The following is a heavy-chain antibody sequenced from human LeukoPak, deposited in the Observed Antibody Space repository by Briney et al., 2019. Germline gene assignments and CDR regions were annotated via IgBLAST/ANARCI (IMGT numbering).Heavy chain of an antibody. Sequence: ASVKVSCKASGYTFTSYYMHWVRQAPGQGLEWMGIINPSGGSTSYARKFQGRVTMTRDTSTSTVYMELSSLRSEDTAVYYCARAIHGYCSGGSCYPKNWFDPWGQGTLVTVSS. CDR2: INPSGGST. D-gene: IGHD2-15*01. CDR3: ARAIHGYCSGGSCYPKNWFDP. CDR1: GYTFTSYY. J-gene: IGHJ5*02. V-gene: IGHV1-46*01.